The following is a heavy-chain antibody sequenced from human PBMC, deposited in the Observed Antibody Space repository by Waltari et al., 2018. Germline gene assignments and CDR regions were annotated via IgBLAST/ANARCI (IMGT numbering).Heavy chain of an antibody. J-gene: IGHJ6*02. CDR3: AREYSRICFHALDG. Sequence: QVHVVESGGGVVQPGWSLRPSCAASGFPPGTYGMHWVRQAPGKGLEWVAVIQYDGSIKNYADSVKGRFTISRENSKNTLYLEMKSLRAEDTAVYYCAREYSRICFHALDGWGQGTAVTVSS. D-gene: IGHD6-13*01. V-gene: IGHV3-33*05. CDR1: GFPPGTYG. CDR2: IQYDGSIK.